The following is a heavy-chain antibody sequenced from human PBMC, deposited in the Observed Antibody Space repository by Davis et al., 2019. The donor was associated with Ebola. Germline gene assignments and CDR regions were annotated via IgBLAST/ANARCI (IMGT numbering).Heavy chain of an antibody. V-gene: IGHV1-18*04. CDR1: GYTFTSYG. J-gene: IGHJ4*02. Sequence: AASVKVSCKASGYTFTSYGISWVRQAPGQGLEWMGWINAYNGNTNYAQKLQGRVTMTTDTSTSTAYMELRSLRSDDTAVYYCARTSAAYCSGGSCYDDYWGQGTLVTVSS. CDR2: INAYNGNT. D-gene: IGHD2-15*01. CDR3: ARTSAAYCSGGSCYDDY.